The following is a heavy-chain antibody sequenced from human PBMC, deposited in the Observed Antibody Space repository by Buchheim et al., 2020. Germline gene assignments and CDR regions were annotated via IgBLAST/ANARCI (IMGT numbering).Heavy chain of an antibody. Sequence: QVQLQQWGAGLLKPSETLSLTCAVYGGSFSGYYWSWIRQPPGKGLEWIGEINHSGSTNYNPSLKSRVTISVDTSKNQFSLKLSSVTAADTAVYYCARKGNRSYGYGFRCCPFDYWGQGTL. D-gene: IGHD5-18*01. V-gene: IGHV4-34*01. CDR2: INHSGST. J-gene: IGHJ4*02. CDR3: ARKGNRSYGYGFRCCPFDY. CDR1: GGSFSGYY.